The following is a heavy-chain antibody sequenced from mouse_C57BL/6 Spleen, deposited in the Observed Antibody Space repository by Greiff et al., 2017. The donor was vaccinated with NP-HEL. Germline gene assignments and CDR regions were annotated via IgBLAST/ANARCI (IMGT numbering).Heavy chain of an antibody. D-gene: IGHD2-5*01. CDR2: IDPSDSYT. J-gene: IGHJ3*01. Sequence: VQLQQSGAELVMPGASVKLSCKASGYTFTSYWMHWVKQRPGQGLEWIGEIDPSDSYTNYNQKFKGKSTLTVDKSSSTAYMQLSSLTSEDSAVYYCARKRSNYPFAYWGQGTLVTVSA. V-gene: IGHV1-69*01. CDR3: ARKRSNYPFAY. CDR1: GYTFTSYW.